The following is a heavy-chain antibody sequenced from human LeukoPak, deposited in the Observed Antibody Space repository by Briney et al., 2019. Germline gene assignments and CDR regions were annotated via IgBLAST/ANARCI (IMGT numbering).Heavy chain of an antibody. J-gene: IGHJ4*02. V-gene: IGHV1-18*01. CDR1: GYTFTSYG. CDR3: ARGSRYYDYVWGSYDY. Sequence: ASVKVSCKASGYTFTSYGISWVRQAPGQGLEWMGWISAYNGNTNYAQKLQGRVTMTTDTSTSTAYMELRSLRSDDTAAYYCARGSRYYDYVWGSYDYWGQGTLVTVSS. CDR2: ISAYNGNT. D-gene: IGHD3-16*01.